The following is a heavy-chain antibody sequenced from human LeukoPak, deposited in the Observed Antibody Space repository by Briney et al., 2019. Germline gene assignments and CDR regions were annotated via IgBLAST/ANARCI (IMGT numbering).Heavy chain of an antibody. J-gene: IGHJ4*02. V-gene: IGHV1-8*03. CDR1: GYTFTSYD. CDR3: ERTGLGYYDSSGYSEIVY. D-gene: IGHD3-22*01. Sequence: ASVRVSCKASGYTFTSYDINWVRQATGQGLEWMGWMNPNSGNTGYAQKFQGRVTITRNTSISTAYMELSSLRSEDTAVYYCERTGLGYYDSSGYSEIVYWGQGTLVTVSS. CDR2: MNPNSGNT.